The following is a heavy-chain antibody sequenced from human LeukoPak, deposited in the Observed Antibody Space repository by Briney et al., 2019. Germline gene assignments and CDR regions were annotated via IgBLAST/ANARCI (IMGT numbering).Heavy chain of an antibody. CDR3: ARAQHSSGWGGTDY. V-gene: IGHV6-1*01. CDR2: TYYRSKWYN. J-gene: IGHJ4*02. D-gene: IGHD6-19*01. CDR1: GDSVSSNSAA. Sequence: SQTLSLTCAISGDSVSSNSAAWNWIRQSPSRGLEWLGRTYYRSKWYNDYAVSVKSRITIHPETPKNWLCLQLNRVTPEDLAVYYCARAQHSSGWGGTDYWGQGTLVTVSS.